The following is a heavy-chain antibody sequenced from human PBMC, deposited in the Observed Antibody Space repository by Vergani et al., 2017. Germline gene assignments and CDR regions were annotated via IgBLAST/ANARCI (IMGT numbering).Heavy chain of an antibody. D-gene: IGHD2-15*01. CDR3: ARALGGYCRDSSCRRYFDS. J-gene: IGHJ4*02. V-gene: IGHV4-39*01. CDR2: IYHSGGA. Sequence: QLHLQESGPGLVKPSETLSLTCTVSGGSITSSSYYWGWIRQPPGKGLEWIGNIYHSGGAYYNPSLKGRVTISVDTSKNQFSLEVTSVTAADTAIYFCARALGGYCRDSSCRRYFDSWGQGTLVTVSS. CDR1: GGSITSSSYY.